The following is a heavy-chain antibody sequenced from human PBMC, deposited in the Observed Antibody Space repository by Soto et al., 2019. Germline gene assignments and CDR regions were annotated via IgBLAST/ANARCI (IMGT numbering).Heavy chain of an antibody. V-gene: IGHV3-23*01. CDR2: ISGSGGST. CDR3: AKAQVVPAAMPWGTLDY. Sequence: EVQLLESGGGLVQPGGSLRLSCAASGFTFSSYAMSWVHQAPGKGLEWVSAISGSGGSTYYADSVKGRFTISRDNSKNTLYLQMNSLRAEDTAVYYCAKAQVVPAAMPWGTLDYWGQGTLVTVSS. D-gene: IGHD2-2*01. CDR1: GFTFSSYA. J-gene: IGHJ4*02.